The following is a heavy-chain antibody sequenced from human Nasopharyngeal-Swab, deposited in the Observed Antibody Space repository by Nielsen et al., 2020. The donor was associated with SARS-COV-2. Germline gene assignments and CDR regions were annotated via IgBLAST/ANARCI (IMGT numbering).Heavy chain of an antibody. Sequence: SRQSPGQGLEWIGSIYYSGSTYYNPSLKRRGTISVDTSKNQFSLKLSSVTAADTAVYYCARLDYDILTGYGDLYYFDYWGQGTLVTVSS. V-gene: IGHV4-39*01. CDR3: ARLDYDILTGYGDLYYFDY. J-gene: IGHJ4*02. D-gene: IGHD3-9*01. CDR2: IYYSGST.